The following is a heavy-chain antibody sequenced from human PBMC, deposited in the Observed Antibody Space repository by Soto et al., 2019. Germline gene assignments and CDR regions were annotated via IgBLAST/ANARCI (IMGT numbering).Heavy chain of an antibody. CDR2: IYYSGST. D-gene: IGHD3-22*01. V-gene: IGHV4-59*02. CDR1: GGSVSTYY. J-gene: IGHJ3*02. CDR3: ARTYDDSGPNSGGYGFDI. Sequence: PSETLSLTCTVSGGSVSTYYWSWIRPPPGKGLEWIAYIYYSGSTSYNPSLKSRVTISLDTSKNQFSLKLSSVTAADTAVYYCARTYDDSGPNSGGYGFDIWGPGTMVTVSS.